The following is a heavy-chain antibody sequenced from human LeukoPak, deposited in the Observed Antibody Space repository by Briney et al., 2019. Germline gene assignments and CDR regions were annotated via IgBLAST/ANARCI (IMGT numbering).Heavy chain of an antibody. J-gene: IGHJ6*04. CDR3: AKDKSPPYYYGMVV. CDR2: ISYDGSNK. CDR1: GFTFSSYG. V-gene: IGHV3-30*18. Sequence: PGRSLRLSCAASGFTFSSYGMHWVRRAPGKGLEWVAVISYDGSNKYYADSVKGRFTISRDNSKNTLYLQMNSLRAEDTAVYYCAKDKSPPYYYGMVVWGKGTTVTVSS.